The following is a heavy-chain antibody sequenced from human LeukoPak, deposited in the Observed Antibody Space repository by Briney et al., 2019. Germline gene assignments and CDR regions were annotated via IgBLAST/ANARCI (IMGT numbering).Heavy chain of an antibody. D-gene: IGHD6-19*01. Sequence: GASVKVSCKASGGTFGTYSISWVRQAPGQGLEWMGRISPILAMANYAQKFQGRVTVTADKSTSTAYMELSSLRSEDTAVYYCATGIAVAAPDYWGQGTLVTVSS. CDR1: GGTFGTYS. J-gene: IGHJ4*02. V-gene: IGHV1-69*02. CDR2: ISPILAMA. CDR3: ATGIAVAAPDY.